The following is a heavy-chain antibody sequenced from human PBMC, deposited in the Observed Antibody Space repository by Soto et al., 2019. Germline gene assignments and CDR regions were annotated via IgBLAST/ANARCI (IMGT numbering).Heavy chain of an antibody. Sequence: SETLSLTCAVYGGSFRGYYCSWIRQPPGKGLEWIGEINHSGSTNYNPSLKSRVTISVDTSKNQFSLKLSSVTAADTAVYYCARYPRWSGYYTYYYGMDVWGQGTTVTVSS. CDR2: INHSGST. CDR1: GGSFRGYY. CDR3: ARYPRWSGYYTYYYGMDV. V-gene: IGHV4-34*01. J-gene: IGHJ6*02. D-gene: IGHD3-3*01.